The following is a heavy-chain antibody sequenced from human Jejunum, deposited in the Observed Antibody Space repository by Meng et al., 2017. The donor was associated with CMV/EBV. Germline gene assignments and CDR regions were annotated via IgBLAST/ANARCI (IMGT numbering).Heavy chain of an antibody. CDR3: AAGGGFDF. CDR1: GFNFDIYE. CDR2: IGGKGYTM. J-gene: IGHJ4*02. Sequence: PCAASGFNFDIYEMNWVRQAPGKGLEWVSYIGGKGYTMLYSDSVKGRFTISRDDAKTLVHLQMNSLRAEDTATYYCAAGGGFDFWGQGTLVTVSS. D-gene: IGHD3-16*01. V-gene: IGHV3-48*03.